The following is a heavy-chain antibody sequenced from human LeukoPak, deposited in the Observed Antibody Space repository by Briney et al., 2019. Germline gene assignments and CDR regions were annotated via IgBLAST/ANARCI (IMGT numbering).Heavy chain of an antibody. Sequence: SQTLSLTCTVSGDSINSGAYFWTWIRQPPGTGLEWIGYIYTSGSTNYNPSLKSRVTISVDTSKNQFSLKLSSVTAADTAVYYCARLSGSYSDFDYWGQGTLVTVSS. D-gene: IGHD1-26*01. CDR2: IYTSGST. J-gene: IGHJ4*02. V-gene: IGHV4-30-4*08. CDR3: ARLSGSYSDFDY. CDR1: GDSINSGAYF.